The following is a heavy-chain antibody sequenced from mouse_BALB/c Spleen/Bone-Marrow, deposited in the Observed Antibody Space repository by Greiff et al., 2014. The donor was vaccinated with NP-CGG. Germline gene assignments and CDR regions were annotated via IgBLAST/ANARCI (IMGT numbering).Heavy chain of an antibody. J-gene: IGHJ4*01. CDR1: GYRFTDYG. CDR2: LITYYGDA. Sequence: QVQLKESGAELVRPGISVKISCKGSGYRFTDYGIHWVRQSHAKSLEWIGVLITYYGDASYNPRFKGKATMTVDKSSSTAYMEIARLTSEDSAIYYCARWDGKYAMDYWGQGTSVTVPS. V-gene: IGHV1S137*01. CDR3: ARWDGKYAMDY. D-gene: IGHD2-1*01.